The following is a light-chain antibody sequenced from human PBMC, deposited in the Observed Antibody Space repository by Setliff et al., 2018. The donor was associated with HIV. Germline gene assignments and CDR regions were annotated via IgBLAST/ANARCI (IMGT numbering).Light chain of an antibody. J-gene: IGLJ1*01. V-gene: IGLV3-21*04. CDR2: YDS. Sequence: SYEPTQPPSVSVAPGKTARITCGGDNIGSKSVHWYQQKQGQAPVLVIYYDSDRPSGIPERFSGSNSGNTATLTISRVEAGDEADYYCQVWDSSSDHHVFGTGTKVTVL. CDR3: QVWDSSSDHHV. CDR1: NIGSKS.